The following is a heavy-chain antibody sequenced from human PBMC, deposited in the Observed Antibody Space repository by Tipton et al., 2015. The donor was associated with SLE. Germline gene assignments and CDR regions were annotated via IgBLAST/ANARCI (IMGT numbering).Heavy chain of an antibody. CDR2: ISSSSSYI. CDR3: ARIVGARWAFDI. CDR1: GFTFSSYS. D-gene: IGHD1-26*01. Sequence: GSLRLSCAASGFTFSSYSMNWVRQAPGKGLEWVSSISSSSSYIYYADSVKGRFTISRDNAKNSLYLQMNSLRAEDTAVYYCARIVGARWAFDIWGQGTMVTVSS. J-gene: IGHJ3*02. V-gene: IGHV3-21*01.